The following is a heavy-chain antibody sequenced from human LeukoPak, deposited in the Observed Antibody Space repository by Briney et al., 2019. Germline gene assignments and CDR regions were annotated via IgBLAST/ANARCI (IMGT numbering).Heavy chain of an antibody. CDR1: GGSFSGYY. CDR2: INHSGRT. Sequence: SETLSLTCAVYGGSFSGYYWSWLRQPPGKGLEWIGEINHSGRTNYNPSLKSRVAISVDTSKNQFSLMLTSVTAADTAVFYCARGGATPMVFPYWGQGTLVTVSS. J-gene: IGHJ4*02. CDR3: ARGGATPMVFPY. D-gene: IGHD5-18*01. V-gene: IGHV4-34*01.